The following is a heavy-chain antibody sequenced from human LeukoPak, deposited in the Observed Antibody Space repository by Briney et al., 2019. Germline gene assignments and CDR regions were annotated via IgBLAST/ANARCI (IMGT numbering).Heavy chain of an antibody. CDR1: GGSITSNF. V-gene: IGHV4-59*08. J-gene: IGHJ4*02. Sequence: PETLSLTCTVSGGSITSNFWSWIRQPPAKGRQWIVYLYNSWSTSYNHSLTSRATISGDTSKNQFSLRLNSVTAAATAVYYCARAQPNWNPPDYWGQGTLVTVSS. CDR2: LYNSWST. D-gene: IGHD1-1*01. CDR3: ARAQPNWNPPDY.